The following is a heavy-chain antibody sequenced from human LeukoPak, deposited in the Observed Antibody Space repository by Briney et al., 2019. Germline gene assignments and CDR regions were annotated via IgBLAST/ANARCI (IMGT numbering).Heavy chain of an antibody. CDR2: ISGSGGST. J-gene: IGHJ4*02. Sequence: PGGSLRLSCAASGFTFSSYAMSWVRQAPGKGLVWVSAISGSGGSTDYADSVKGRFTISRDNSKNTLCLQMNSLRAEDTAVSNCAKDGDSRVYLFVDWGQGPLVTASS. V-gene: IGHV3-23*01. CDR3: AKDGDSRVYLFVD. D-gene: IGHD3-22*01. CDR1: GFTFSSYA.